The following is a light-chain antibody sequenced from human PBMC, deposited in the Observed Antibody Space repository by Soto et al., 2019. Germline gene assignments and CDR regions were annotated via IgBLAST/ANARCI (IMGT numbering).Light chain of an antibody. CDR3: SLYSSNGSLI. Sequence: QSVLTQPPSVSGSPGQSVTISCTATTTDIGNYDSVSWYQQAPGTAPKLIIYDVNNRPSGAPDRFSGPTSGNTASLTISGLQAEDETDYFCSLYSSNGSLIFGPGTKVTVL. CDR2: DVN. CDR1: TTDIGNYDS. J-gene: IGLJ1*01. V-gene: IGLV2-18*01.